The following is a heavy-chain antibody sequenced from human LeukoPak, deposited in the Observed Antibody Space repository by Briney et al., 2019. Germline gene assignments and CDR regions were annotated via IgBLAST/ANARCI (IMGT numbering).Heavy chain of an antibody. CDR1: GYTFTTHD. Sequence: ASVKVSCKASGYTFTTHDINWVRQATRQGLEWMGWMNPNSANTGYAQKFQGRVTMTRNTSISTAYMELSSLRSEDTAVYYCAREFLRGDYPFDSWGQGTLVTVSS. CDR3: AREFLRGDYPFDS. V-gene: IGHV1-8*01. CDR2: MNPNSANT. D-gene: IGHD4-17*01. J-gene: IGHJ4*02.